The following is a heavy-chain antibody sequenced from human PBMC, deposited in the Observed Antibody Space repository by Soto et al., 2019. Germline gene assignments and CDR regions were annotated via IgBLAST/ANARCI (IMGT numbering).Heavy chain of an antibody. CDR2: IFSTGTT. D-gene: IGHD4-17*01. J-gene: IGHJ4*02. CDR1: GGSISSSTYY. V-gene: IGHV4-39*01. Sequence: QLQLQESGPGLVKPSETLSLTCTVSGGSISSSTYYWGWIRRPPGKGLEWIATIFSTGTTHYNPSFKGRVTISVDTSKNQFSLTLRSVTAADTAMYYCARHDYGDGFSYWGQGALVTVSS. CDR3: ARHDYGDGFSY.